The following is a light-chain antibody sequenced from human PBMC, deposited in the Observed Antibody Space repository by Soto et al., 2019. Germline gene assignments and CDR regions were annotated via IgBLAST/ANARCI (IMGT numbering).Light chain of an antibody. J-gene: IGKJ5*01. CDR2: GAS. Sequence: EIVLTQSPATLSLSPGERATLSCRASQSVSSYLAWYQQKPGQAPRLLIYGASIRATGIPDRFSGSGSGTDFTLSISRLEPEDFAVYYCQQRSNWPPITFGQGTRL. CDR1: QSVSSY. V-gene: IGKV3-11*01. CDR3: QQRSNWPPIT.